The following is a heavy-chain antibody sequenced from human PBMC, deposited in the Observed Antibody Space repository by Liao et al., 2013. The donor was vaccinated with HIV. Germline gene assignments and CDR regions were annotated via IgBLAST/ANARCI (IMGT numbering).Heavy chain of an antibody. V-gene: IGHV4-4*07. J-gene: IGHJ6*03. CDR2: IYTSGST. CDR1: GGSISSYY. CDR3: ARDLLGYCTSTSCYYYMDV. Sequence: QVQLQESGPGLVKPSETLSLTCTVSGGSISSYYWSWIRQPAGKGLEWIGLIYTSGSTSYNPSLKSRVTMSVDTSKNQFSLKLSSVTAADTAVYYCARDLLGYCTSTSCYYYMDVWGKGTTVTVSS. D-gene: IGHD2-2*01.